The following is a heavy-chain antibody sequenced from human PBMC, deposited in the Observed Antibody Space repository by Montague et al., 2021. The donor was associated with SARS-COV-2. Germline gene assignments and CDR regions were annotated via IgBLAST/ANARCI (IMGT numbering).Heavy chain of an antibody. CDR1: CGSIISSSYY. CDR3: ARGMMREFTTRPDY. Sequence: SETLSLTCTVSCGSIISSSYYWGWIRQPAGKELEWIGKIYNSGTTNYNPSLQSRVTISADTSKNQLSLRLSSITAADTAVYFCARGMMREFTTRPDYWGQGSQVTVSS. J-gene: IGHJ4*02. D-gene: IGHD1-14*01. CDR2: IYNSGTT. V-gene: IGHV4-39*01.